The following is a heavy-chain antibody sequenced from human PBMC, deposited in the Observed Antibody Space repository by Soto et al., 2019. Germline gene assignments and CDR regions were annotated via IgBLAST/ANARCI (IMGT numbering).Heavy chain of an antibody. D-gene: IGHD3-22*01. J-gene: IGHJ4*02. CDR2: GYIYYSGST. V-gene: IGHV4-39*07. CDR3: ARETHFRYDSSGYNVFDY. CDR1: GGSISRSSFF. Sequence: SETLSLTCTVSGGSISRSSFFWGWIRQPQGKGLEWIGRIGYIYYSGSTSYNPSLKSRVTISVDTSKNQFSLKLSSVTAADTAVYYCARETHFRYDSSGYNVFDYWGQGTLVTVS.